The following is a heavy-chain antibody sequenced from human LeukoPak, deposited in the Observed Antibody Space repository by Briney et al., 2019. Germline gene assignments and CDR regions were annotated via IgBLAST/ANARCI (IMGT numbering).Heavy chain of an antibody. CDR3: ATLGYCSGGSCRGLFDY. Sequence: SETLSLTCTVSGGSISSSSYYWGWIRQPPGKGLEWIGSIYYSGSTYYNPSLKSRVTISVDTSKNQFSLKLSSVTAADTAVYYCATLGYCSGGSCRGLFDYWGQGTLVTVSS. D-gene: IGHD2-15*01. CDR2: IYYSGST. CDR1: GGSISSSSYY. V-gene: IGHV4-39*07. J-gene: IGHJ4*02.